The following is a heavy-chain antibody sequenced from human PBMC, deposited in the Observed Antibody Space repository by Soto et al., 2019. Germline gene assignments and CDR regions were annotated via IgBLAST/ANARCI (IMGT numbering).Heavy chain of an antibody. Sequence: QVHLQQWGAGLLRPSETLSLTCNVSGGSLTGYFWNWIRQPPGRPMEWIGEVNHVGAATYNPSLRSRVTLSVDTSKNQFSLRLASVAATDTALYFCARGYFTRQSLDYWDQGALVTVSS. CDR3: ARGYFTRQSLDY. J-gene: IGHJ4*02. CDR2: VNHVGAA. V-gene: IGHV4-34*01. CDR1: GGSLTGYF.